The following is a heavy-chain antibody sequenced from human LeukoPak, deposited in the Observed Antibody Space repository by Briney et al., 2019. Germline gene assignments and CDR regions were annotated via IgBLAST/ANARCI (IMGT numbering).Heavy chain of an antibody. CDR2: ISGRGGST. CDR1: GYTFSRYA. Sequence: GGSLRLSCAASGYTFSRYAMSCVRQAPGEGGEWVSAISGRGGSTYYADSVKGRFTISRDNSKNTLYLQMNSLRAEDTAVYYCAKDEGSKYYYDSSGYLGLYFDYWGQGTLVTVSS. V-gene: IGHV3-23*01. J-gene: IGHJ4*02. D-gene: IGHD3-22*01. CDR3: AKDEGSKYYYDSSGYLGLYFDY.